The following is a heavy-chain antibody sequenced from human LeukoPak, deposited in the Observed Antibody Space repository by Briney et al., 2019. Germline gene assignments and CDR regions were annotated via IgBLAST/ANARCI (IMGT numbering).Heavy chain of an antibody. D-gene: IGHD1-26*01. CDR3: ARVGSYLVYYDAFDI. J-gene: IGHJ3*02. CDR2: IHYSGST. V-gene: IGHV4-59*01. CDR1: GISITTYY. Sequence: KPSETLSLTCTVSGISITTYYWSWIRQPPGKGLEWIGLIHYSGSTTYNPSLKSRVTISIDTSKNQFSLKLSSVTAADTAVYYCARVGSYLVYYDAFDIWGQGTMVTVSS.